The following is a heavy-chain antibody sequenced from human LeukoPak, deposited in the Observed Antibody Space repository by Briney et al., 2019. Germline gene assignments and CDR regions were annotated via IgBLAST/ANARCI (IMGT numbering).Heavy chain of an antibody. V-gene: IGHV1-69*06. CDR3: ARFMNREGTNY. CDR1: GGTFSSYA. J-gene: IGHJ4*02. Sequence: ASVKVSCKASGGTFSSYAISWVRQAPGQGLEWMGGIIPIFGTANYAQKFQGRVTITADKSTSTAYMELSSLRSEDTAVYYCARFMNREGTNYWGQGTPVTVSS. CDR2: IIPIFGTA. D-gene: IGHD1-14*01.